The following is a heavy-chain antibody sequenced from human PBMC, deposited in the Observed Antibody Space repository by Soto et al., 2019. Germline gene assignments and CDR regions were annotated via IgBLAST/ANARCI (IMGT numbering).Heavy chain of an antibody. V-gene: IGHV4-59*01. D-gene: IGHD6-13*01. J-gene: IGHJ5*02. CDR1: GVSISSYY. CDR2: IYYSGST. CDR3: ARERSSSWYEGNWFDP. Sequence: SEPLCLTCTVSGVSISSYYGSWIRQPPGKGLEWIGYIYYSGSTNYNPSLKSRVTISVDTSKNQFSLKLSSVTAADTAVYYCARERSSSWYEGNWFDPWGQGTLVTVSS.